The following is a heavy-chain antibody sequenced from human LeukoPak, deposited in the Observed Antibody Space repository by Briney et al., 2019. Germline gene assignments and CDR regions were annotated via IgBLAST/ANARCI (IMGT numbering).Heavy chain of an antibody. CDR3: AKDRGGEYQLLLDY. CDR1: GFTFRSYA. V-gene: IGHV3-30*04. D-gene: IGHD2-2*01. J-gene: IGHJ4*02. Sequence: GKSLRLSCAASGFTFRSYAIHWVRQAPGKGLEWVAVISYDGSNKYYADSVKGRFTISRDNSKNTLYLQMNSLRAEDTAVYYCAKDRGGEYQLLLDYWGQGTLVTVSS. CDR2: ISYDGSNK.